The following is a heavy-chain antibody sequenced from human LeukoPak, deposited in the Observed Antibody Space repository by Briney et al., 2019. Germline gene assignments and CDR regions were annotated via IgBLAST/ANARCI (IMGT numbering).Heavy chain of an antibody. V-gene: IGHV3-23*01. CDR3: AKRFGGGEFDY. CDR2: IDDYGGST. D-gene: IGHD3-10*01. Sequence: PGGSLRLSCAASGFTFSSYAMSWVRQAPGKGLEWVSFIDDYGGSTYYADSVKGRFTISRDNSKNTLYLQMNSLRAEDTAVYYCAKRFGGGEFDYWGQGTVVTVCS. J-gene: IGHJ4*02. CDR1: GFTFSSYA.